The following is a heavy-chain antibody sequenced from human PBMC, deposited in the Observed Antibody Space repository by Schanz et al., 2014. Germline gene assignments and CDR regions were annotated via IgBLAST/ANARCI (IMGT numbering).Heavy chain of an antibody. J-gene: IGHJ4*02. CDR2: IWSDGSGK. CDR3: AKGLYYDNTGGGFDY. D-gene: IGHD3-16*01. Sequence: QVQLVESGGGVVQPGGSLRLSCAASGFIFSNYGMHWVRQAPGKGLEWVAVIWSDGSGKYYADSVKGRFTISRDSPKNTLYLQMNSLRAEDTAVYYCAKGLYYDNTGGGFDYWGQGTLVTVSS. CDR1: GFIFSNYG. V-gene: IGHV3-33*06.